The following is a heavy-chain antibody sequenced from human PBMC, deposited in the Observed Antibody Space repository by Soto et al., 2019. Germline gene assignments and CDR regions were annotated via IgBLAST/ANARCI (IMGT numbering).Heavy chain of an antibody. CDR3: AHRGYMYGNWDHGYFDY. J-gene: IGHJ4*02. V-gene: IGHV2-5*02. CDR1: GFSLTNSGVG. D-gene: IGHD5-18*01. Sequence: HITLKESGPTLVRPTQTLALTCTFSGFSLTNSGVGVGWIRKTPGKDLEWLAVIYWDDDKRYSPSLKSRLTITKDTSKNQLVLTMADMDPVDTATYFCAHRGYMYGNWDHGYFDYWGQGTLVTVSS. CDR2: IYWDDDK.